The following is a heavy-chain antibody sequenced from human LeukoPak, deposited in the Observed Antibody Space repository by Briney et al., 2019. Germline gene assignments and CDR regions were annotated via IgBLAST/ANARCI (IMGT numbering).Heavy chain of an antibody. CDR2: INPNSGGT. CDR1: GYTFTGYY. Sequence: ASVKVSCKASGYTFTGYYMHWVRQAPGQGLEWMGWINPNSGGTNYAQKLQGRVTMTRDTSISTAYMELSRLRSDDTAVYYCARAITIFGVVIIPSWFDPWGQGTLVTVSS. V-gene: IGHV1-2*02. J-gene: IGHJ5*02. D-gene: IGHD3-3*01. CDR3: ARAITIFGVVIIPSWFDP.